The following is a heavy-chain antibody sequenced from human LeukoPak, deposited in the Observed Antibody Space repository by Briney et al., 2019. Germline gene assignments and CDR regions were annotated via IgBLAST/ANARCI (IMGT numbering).Heavy chain of an antibody. Sequence: EASVKVSCKASGGTFSSYAISWVRQAPGQGLEWMGGIIPIFGTANYAQKFQGRVTITTDESTSTAYMELSSLRSDDTAVYYCAREDGDYYTWDNWGQGTLVTVSS. CDR3: AREDGDYYTWDN. D-gene: IGHD4-17*01. V-gene: IGHV1-69*05. J-gene: IGHJ4*02. CDR2: IIPIFGTA. CDR1: GGTFSSYA.